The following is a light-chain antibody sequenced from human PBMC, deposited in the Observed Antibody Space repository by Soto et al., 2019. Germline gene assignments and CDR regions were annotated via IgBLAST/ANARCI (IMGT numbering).Light chain of an antibody. CDR1: QSVSK. Sequence: EIVLTQSPGTLSLSPGERATLSCRASQSVSKVAWYQQKPGQAPRLLIYGASTRATGIPDRFSGSGSGTDFTLTISRLEPEDFAVYYCQLYGGSRDTFGQGTKLEI. CDR3: QLYGGSRDT. J-gene: IGKJ2*01. V-gene: IGKV3-20*01. CDR2: GAS.